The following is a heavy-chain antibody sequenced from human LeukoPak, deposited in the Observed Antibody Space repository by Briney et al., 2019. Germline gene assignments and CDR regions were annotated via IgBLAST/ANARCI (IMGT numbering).Heavy chain of an antibody. CDR3: ARGVRNSSGWYNWFDP. Sequence: SETLSLTCTVSGDSICSSYWRWLRQPAGKGLEWIGRIYTSGSTNYTPSLKSRVIMSLDTSEQQFSLKLSSVTAADTAIYYCARGVRNSSGWYNWFDPWGQGTLVTVSS. D-gene: IGHD6-19*01. CDR1: GDSICSSY. V-gene: IGHV4-4*07. J-gene: IGHJ5*02. CDR2: IYTSGST.